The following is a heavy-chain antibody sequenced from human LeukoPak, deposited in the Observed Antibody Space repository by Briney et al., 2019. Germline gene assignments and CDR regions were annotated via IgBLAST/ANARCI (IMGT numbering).Heavy chain of an antibody. CDR3: ARENGDYDYYGMDV. V-gene: IGHV3-30-3*01. Sequence: GGSLRLSCAASGFTFSSYAMHWDRQAPGKGLEWVAVISYDGSNKYYADSVKGRFTISRDNCKNTLYLQMNSLRAEDTAVYYCARENGDYDYYGMDVWGQGTTVTVSS. CDR2: ISYDGSNK. CDR1: GFTFSSYA. D-gene: IGHD4-17*01. J-gene: IGHJ6*02.